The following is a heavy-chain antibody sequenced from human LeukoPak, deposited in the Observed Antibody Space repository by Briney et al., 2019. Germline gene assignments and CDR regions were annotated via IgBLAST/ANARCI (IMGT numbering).Heavy chain of an antibody. D-gene: IGHD6-19*01. CDR2: ISAYNGNT. Sequence: GASVKVSCKASGYTFTSYGISWVRQAPGQGLEWMGWISAYNGNTNYAQKLQGRVTMTTDTSTSTAYMELRSLRSDDTAVYYCARDRSIAVAGDFDYWGQETLVTVSS. CDR3: ARDRSIAVAGDFDY. CDR1: GYTFTSYG. V-gene: IGHV1-18*01. J-gene: IGHJ4*02.